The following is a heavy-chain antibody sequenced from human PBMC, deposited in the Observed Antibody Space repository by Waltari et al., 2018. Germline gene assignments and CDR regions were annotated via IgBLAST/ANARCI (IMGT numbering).Heavy chain of an antibody. CDR3: RGFLEWLDNSPVDY. CDR2: IKSNADGGTI. V-gene: IGHV3-15*07. Sequence: EVQLVESGGGLVKPGGSLRLSCAASGFTFSNAWMNWVRQAPGKGLEWVGRIKSNADGGTIDYAAPVKGRFIISRDDSKSTLYLQMNSLKTEDTAVYYCRGFLEWLDNSPVDYWGQGTLVTVSS. J-gene: IGHJ4*02. CDR1: GFTFSNAW. D-gene: IGHD3-3*01.